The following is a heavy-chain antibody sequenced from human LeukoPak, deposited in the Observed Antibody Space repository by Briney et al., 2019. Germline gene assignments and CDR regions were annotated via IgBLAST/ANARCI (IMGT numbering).Heavy chain of an antibody. CDR3: AKDQGLRYFDWLYDY. Sequence: GTSLRLSCAASGFTFSSYAMSWVRQAPGKGLEWVSAISGSGGSTYYADSVKGRFTISRDNSKNTLYLQMNSLRAEDTAVYYCAKDQGLRYFDWLYDYWGQGTLVTVSS. CDR2: ISGSGGST. J-gene: IGHJ4*02. CDR1: GFTFSSYA. V-gene: IGHV3-23*01. D-gene: IGHD3-9*01.